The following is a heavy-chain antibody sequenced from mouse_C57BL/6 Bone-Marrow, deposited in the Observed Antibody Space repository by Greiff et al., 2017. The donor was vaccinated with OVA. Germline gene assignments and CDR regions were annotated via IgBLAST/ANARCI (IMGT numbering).Heavy chain of an antibody. V-gene: IGHV1-75*01. Sequence: QVQLQQSGPELVKPGASVKISCKASGYTFTDYYINWVKQRPGQGLEWIGWIFPGSGSTYYNEKFKGKATLTVDKSSSTAYMLLSSLTSEDSAVYFCARRAYYCGSSDEYFDVWGTGTTVTVSS. CDR2: IFPGSGST. CDR3: ARRAYYCGSSDEYFDV. D-gene: IGHD1-1*01. J-gene: IGHJ1*03. CDR1: GYTFTDYY.